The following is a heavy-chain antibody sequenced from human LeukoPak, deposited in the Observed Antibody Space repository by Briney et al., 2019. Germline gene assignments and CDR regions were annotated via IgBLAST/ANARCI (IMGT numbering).Heavy chain of an antibody. CDR1: GGSISSYY. CDR3: ASTRRAAVAGRFDS. CDR2: IYYSGNT. V-gene: IGHV4-59*08. D-gene: IGHD6-19*01. J-gene: IGHJ4*02. Sequence: SETLSLTCTVSGGSISSYYWSWIRQPPGRGLEWIGYIYYSGNTNSSPSLGSRVTMSLDASKNQFSLKVNSVTAADTAIYYCASTRRAAVAGRFDSWGQGTLVTVSS.